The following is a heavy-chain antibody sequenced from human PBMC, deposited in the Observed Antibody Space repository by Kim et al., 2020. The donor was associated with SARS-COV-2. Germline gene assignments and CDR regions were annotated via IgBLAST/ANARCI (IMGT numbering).Heavy chain of an antibody. D-gene: IGHD3-10*01. V-gene: IGHV4-34*01. CDR2: INHSGST. CDR1: GGSFSGYY. CDR3: ARGSKHMVRGVRARYYFDY. J-gene: IGHJ4*02. Sequence: SETLSLTCAVYGGSFSGYYWSWIRQPPGKGLEWIGEINHSGSTNYNPSLKSRVTISVDTSKNQFSLKLSSVTAADTAVYYCARGSKHMVRGVRARYYFDYWGQGTLVTVSS.